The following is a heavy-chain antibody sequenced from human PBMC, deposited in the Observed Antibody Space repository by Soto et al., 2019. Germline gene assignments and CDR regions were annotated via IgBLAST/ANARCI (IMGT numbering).Heavy chain of an antibody. Sequence: PSETLCLTCAVSGGTISSSNWCSWVRQPPGKGLWWIGVFYHSGSTNYNPSLKSRVTISVDNSKNQFFLKLSSVTAAETAVYFFADFSYGYDIVIKGYSVMEVWRQGTTVTVSS. J-gene: IGHJ6*01. CDR2: FYHSGST. D-gene: IGHD3-16*02. CDR3: ADFSYGYDIVIKGYSVMEV. CDR1: GGTISSSNW. V-gene: IGHV4-4*02.